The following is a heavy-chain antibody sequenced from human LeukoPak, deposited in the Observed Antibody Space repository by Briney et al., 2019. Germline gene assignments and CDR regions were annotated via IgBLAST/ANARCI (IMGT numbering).Heavy chain of an antibody. CDR3: ARRVGYSYGNSLDY. V-gene: IGHV4-59*08. CDR2: IYYSGST. D-gene: IGHD5-18*01. J-gene: IGHJ4*02. CDR1: VGSISSYY. Sequence: SETLSLTCTVSVGSISSYYWSWIRHPPGKGLEWSGYIYYSGSTNYNPSLKSRVTISVDTSKNEFSLKLSSVTAADTAVYYCARRVGYSYGNSLDYWGQGTLVTVSS.